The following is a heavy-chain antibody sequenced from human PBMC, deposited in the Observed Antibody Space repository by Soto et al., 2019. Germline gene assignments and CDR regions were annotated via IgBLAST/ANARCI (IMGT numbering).Heavy chain of an antibody. J-gene: IGHJ4*02. V-gene: IGHV3-9*01. CDR1: GFNFDSNI. D-gene: IGHD3-3*02. CDR2: ITWDSGTS. CDR3: AKDEPGSILH. Sequence: EVQLVESGGGLVQPGGSLRLSCAASGFNFDSNIMHWVRQAPGKGLEYVSGITWDSGTSGYADSVKGRFTVSRDNSKDSLYLQINSLRVEDTALYYCAKDEPGSILHWGQGALVTVSS.